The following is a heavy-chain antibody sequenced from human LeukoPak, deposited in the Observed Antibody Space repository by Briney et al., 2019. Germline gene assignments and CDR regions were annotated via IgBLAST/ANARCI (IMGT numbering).Heavy chain of an antibody. CDR2: IYITGST. CDR1: GASISSGGYY. Sequence: SETLSLTCTVSGASISSGGYYWSWVRQPAGKGVEWIGRIYITGSTDYNPSFKSRVTISVDTSKNQFSLKLNSVTAADTAVYYCARGTSLMDYWGQGILVTISS. CDR3: ARGTSLMDY. V-gene: IGHV4-61*02. J-gene: IGHJ4*02. D-gene: IGHD3-16*01.